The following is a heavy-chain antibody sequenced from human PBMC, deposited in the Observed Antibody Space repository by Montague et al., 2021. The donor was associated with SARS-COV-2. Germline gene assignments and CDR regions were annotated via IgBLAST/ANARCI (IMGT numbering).Heavy chain of an antibody. J-gene: IGHJ4*02. CDR3: GRDKNYGDY. Sequence: SLRLSFAASGFPFSFYAMHWVRQAPGKGLEWVAFISFDGRNKYYADSVKGRFTISRDNSKNTLYLQMNSLRAEDMAVYYCGRDKNYGDYWGQGTLVTVSS. D-gene: IGHD1-7*01. V-gene: IGHV3-30*04. CDR2: ISFDGRNK. CDR1: GFPFSFYA.